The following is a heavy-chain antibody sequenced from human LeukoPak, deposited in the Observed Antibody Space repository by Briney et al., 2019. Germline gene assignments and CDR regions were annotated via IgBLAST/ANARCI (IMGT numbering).Heavy chain of an antibody. CDR3: TTRPSYYGSGSYLPLSYYYGMDV. Sequence: GGSLRLSCAASGFTFGNAWMSWVRQAPGKGLEWVGRIKSESDGGKTDYAAPVKGRFTISRDDSKKTLYLQMNSLKTEDTAVYYCTTRPSYYGSGSYLPLSYYYGMDVWGQGTTVTVSS. V-gene: IGHV3-15*01. D-gene: IGHD3-10*01. J-gene: IGHJ6*02. CDR1: GFTFGNAW. CDR2: IKSESDGGKT.